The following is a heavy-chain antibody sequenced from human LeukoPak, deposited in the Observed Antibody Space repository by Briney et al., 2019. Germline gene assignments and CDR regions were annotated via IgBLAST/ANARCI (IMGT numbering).Heavy chain of an antibody. J-gene: IGHJ4*02. CDR2: IYHSGST. CDR3: ARGGGYSRYY. CDR1: GGSISSGGYY. Sequence: SETLSLTCTVSGGSISSGGYYWSWIRQPPGKGLEWIGYIYHSGSTYYNPSLKSRVTISVDTSKNQFSLKLSSVTAADTAVYYCARGGGYSRYYWGQGTLVTVSS. V-gene: IGHV4-30-2*01. D-gene: IGHD6-13*01.